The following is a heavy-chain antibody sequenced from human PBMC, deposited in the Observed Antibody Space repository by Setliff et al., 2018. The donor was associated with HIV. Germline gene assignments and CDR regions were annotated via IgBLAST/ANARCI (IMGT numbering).Heavy chain of an antibody. J-gene: IGHJ4*02. Sequence: AGGSLRLSCAASGFIFSSYAMHWVRQAPGKGLEWVAVMSYDGSEKYYVDSVKGRFTISRDNAKNSLYLQMNSLRAEDTAVYYCASHFGYCSSTSCEGYWGQGALVTVSS. V-gene: IGHV3-30*07. D-gene: IGHD2-2*01. CDR3: ASHFGYCSSTSCEGY. CDR1: GFIFSSYA. CDR2: MSYDGSEK.